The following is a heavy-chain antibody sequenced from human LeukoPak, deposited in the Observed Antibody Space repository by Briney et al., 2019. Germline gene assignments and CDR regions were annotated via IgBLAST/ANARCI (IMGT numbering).Heavy chain of an antibody. CDR3: GRYSIAGAGTGMDV. Sequence: SETLSLTCTVSGGSISSSSYYWGWIRQPPGKGLEWIGSIYYSGSTYYNPSLKSRATISVDTSKNQFSLKLSSVTAADTAVYYCGRYSIAGAGTGMDVWGQGTTVTVSS. J-gene: IGHJ6*02. D-gene: IGHD6-13*01. CDR2: IYYSGST. V-gene: IGHV4-39*01. CDR1: GGSISSSSYY.